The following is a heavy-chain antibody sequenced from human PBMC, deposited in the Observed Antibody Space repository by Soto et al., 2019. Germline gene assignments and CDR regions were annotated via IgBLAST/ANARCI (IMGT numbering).Heavy chain of an antibody. J-gene: IGHJ3*02. CDR3: AKTANGWFSAFDI. D-gene: IGHD5-18*01. CDR2: ISGSGGTA. CDR1: GFTFSSYA. Sequence: EVQLLESGGGLVQPGGSLRLSCAASGFTFSSYAMSWVRQAPGKGLEWVSAISGSGGTAYYADSVKGRFTFSRHNSKNPPYLQLNSLRAEDTGVYYCAKTANGWFSAFDIWGQGTMVTVSS. V-gene: IGHV3-23*01.